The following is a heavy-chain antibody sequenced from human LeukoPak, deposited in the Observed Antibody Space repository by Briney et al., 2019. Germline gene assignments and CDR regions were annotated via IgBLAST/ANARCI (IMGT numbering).Heavy chain of an antibody. J-gene: IGHJ4*02. CDR3: ARDRLGAMLFFDS. CDR1: GFTFSSYG. CDR2: ITGTSHIT. V-gene: IGHV3-23*01. D-gene: IGHD3-16*01. Sequence: GGTLRLSCAASGFTFSSYGMSWVRQAPGKGLGWVSAITGTSHITYYADSVKGRFTISRDNSKNTLYLQMNSLRAEDTALYYCARDRLGAMLFFDSWGQGTLVTVSS.